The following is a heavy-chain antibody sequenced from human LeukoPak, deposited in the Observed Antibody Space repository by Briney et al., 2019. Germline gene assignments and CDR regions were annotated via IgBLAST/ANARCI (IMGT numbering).Heavy chain of an antibody. D-gene: IGHD3-22*01. V-gene: IGHV4-4*07. CDR3: ARDYDDSGYLLLDY. Sequence: SETLSLACTVSGGSISSYYWSWIRQSPGKGLEWIGRIYTSGSTNYNPSLKSRVTMSVDTSKNQFSLKLSSVTAADTAVYYCARDYDDSGYLLLDYWGQGTLVTVSS. CDR1: GGSISSYY. CDR2: IYTSGST. J-gene: IGHJ4*02.